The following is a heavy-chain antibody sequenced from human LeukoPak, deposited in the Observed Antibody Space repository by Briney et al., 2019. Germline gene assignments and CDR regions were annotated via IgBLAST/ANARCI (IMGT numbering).Heavy chain of an antibody. CDR1: GFTFSSYA. V-gene: IGHV3-23*01. D-gene: IGHD2-21*01. Sequence: GGSLRLSCAASGFTFSSYAMSWVRQAPGKGLEWVSAISGSGGSTYYADSVKGRFTISRDNSKNTLYLQMNSLRAEDTAVYYCAKRGQSHYCGGDCYPFDYWGQGTLVTVSS. CDR3: AKRGQSHYCGGDCYPFDY. CDR2: ISGSGGST. J-gene: IGHJ4*02.